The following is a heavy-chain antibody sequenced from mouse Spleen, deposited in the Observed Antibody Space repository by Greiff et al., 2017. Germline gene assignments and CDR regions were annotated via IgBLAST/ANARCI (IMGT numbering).Heavy chain of an antibody. V-gene: IGHV1-64*01. CDR3: GKERFFYAPFAY. Sequence: QVQLQQSGAELVKPGASVKLSCKASGYTFTSYWMHWVKQRPGQGLEWIGMIHPNSGSTNYNEKFKSKATLTVDKSSSTAYMQLSSLTSEDSAVFFRGKERFFYAPFAYWGQGTLVTVSA. CDR1: GYTFTSYW. D-gene: IGHD1-1*01. J-gene: IGHJ3*01. CDR2: IHPNSGST.